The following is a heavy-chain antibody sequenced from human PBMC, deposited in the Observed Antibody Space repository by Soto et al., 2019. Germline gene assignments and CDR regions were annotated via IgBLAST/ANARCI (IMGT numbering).Heavy chain of an antibody. CDR3: VIKLIRRSHFPYSSGWYVIRWFDH. D-gene: IGHD6-19*01. CDR1: GYSFTSYW. CDR2: IYPGDSDT. Sequence: PGESLKISCKGSGYSFTSYWIGWVRQMPGKGLEWMGIIYPGDSDTRYSPSFQGQVTISADKSISTAYLQRSSLKASDTAMYYCVIKLIRRSHFPYSSGWYVIRWFDHVGQGALVTTSS. V-gene: IGHV5-51*01. J-gene: IGHJ5*02.